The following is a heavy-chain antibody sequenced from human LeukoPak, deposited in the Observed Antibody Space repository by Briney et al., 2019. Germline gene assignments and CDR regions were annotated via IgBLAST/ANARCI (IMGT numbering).Heavy chain of an antibody. V-gene: IGHV4-4*07. D-gene: IGHD6-19*01. CDR3: ARDGKTAVAGTLYYYYYMDV. Sequence: SETLSLTCTVSGGSISSYYWSWIRQPAGKGLEWIGRIYTSGSTNYNPSLKSRVTMSVDMSKNQFSLKLSSVTAADTAVYYCARDGKTAVAGTLYYYYYMDVWGKGTTVTVSS. CDR2: IYTSGST. CDR1: GGSISSYY. J-gene: IGHJ6*03.